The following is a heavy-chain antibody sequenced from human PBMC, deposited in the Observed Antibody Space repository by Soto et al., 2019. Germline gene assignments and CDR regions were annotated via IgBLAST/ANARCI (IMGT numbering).Heavy chain of an antibody. D-gene: IGHD2-8*02. V-gene: IGHV1-46*01. CDR1: GGTFSSYA. J-gene: IGHJ3*02. CDR2: INPTGTMT. CDR3: ARDTGGDHDAFDI. Sequence: ASVKVSCKASGGTFSSYAISWVRQAPGQGLEWMGIINPTGTMTRYSERFRGRLIMTGDTSTSTDYMELSSLTSEDTAVYFCARDTGGDHDAFDIWGQGTMVTVSS.